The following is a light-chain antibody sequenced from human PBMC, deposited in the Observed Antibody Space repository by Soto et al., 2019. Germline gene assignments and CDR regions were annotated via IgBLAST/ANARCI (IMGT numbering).Light chain of an antibody. CDR1: QSVSNNY. J-gene: IGKJ1*01. CDR2: GAS. V-gene: IGKV3-20*01. CDR3: QHYVTSLTT. Sequence: EIVLTQSPGTLSLFPGERATLSCRASQSVSNNYLAWYQQKPGQAPRLLIFGASIRVTGIPDRFIGSGSGTDFTLTISRLEPEDFAVYYCQHYVTSLTTFGQGTKVE.